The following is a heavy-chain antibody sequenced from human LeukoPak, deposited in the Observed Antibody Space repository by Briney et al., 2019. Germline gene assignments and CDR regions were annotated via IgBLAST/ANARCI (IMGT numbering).Heavy chain of an antibody. CDR2: IYYSGST. D-gene: IGHD3-9*01. V-gene: IGHV4-39*01. J-gene: IGHJ4*02. Sequence: PSGTLSLTCTVSGGSISSSSYYWGWIRQPPGKGLEWIGSIYYSGSTYYNPSLKSRVTISVDTSKNQFSLKLSSVTAADTAVYYCARRGYDILTGYHYIDYWGQGTLVTVSS. CDR3: ARRGYDILTGYHYIDY. CDR1: GGSISSSSYY.